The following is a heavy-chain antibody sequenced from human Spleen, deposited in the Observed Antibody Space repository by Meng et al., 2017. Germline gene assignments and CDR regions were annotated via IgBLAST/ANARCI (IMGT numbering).Heavy chain of an antibody. V-gene: IGHV4-4*07. D-gene: IGHD3-16*01. J-gene: IGHJ4*02. CDR3: VRGGTFTDFDY. Sequence: GSLRLSCTVSGGSSGNYYCSWIRQPAGKGLEWIGRIYTTGSTNYNPSLKSRVTISVDTSKKQFSLKLSSVTAADTAVYYCVRGGTFTDFDYWGQGTLVTVSS. CDR2: IYTTGST. CDR1: GGSSGNYY.